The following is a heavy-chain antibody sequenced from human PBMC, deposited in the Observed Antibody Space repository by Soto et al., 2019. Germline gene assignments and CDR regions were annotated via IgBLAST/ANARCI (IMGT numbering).Heavy chain of an antibody. Sequence: EVQLVESGGGLVQPGGSLRLSCAASGFTFSSYSMNWVRQAPGKGLEWVSYISSSSTIYYADSVKGRFTISRDNAKNSLYLQMNSLRDEDTAVYYCAREGGSLNWFDPWGQGTLVTASS. CDR1: GFTFSSYS. D-gene: IGHD1-26*01. J-gene: IGHJ5*02. CDR2: ISSSSTI. CDR3: AREGGSLNWFDP. V-gene: IGHV3-48*02.